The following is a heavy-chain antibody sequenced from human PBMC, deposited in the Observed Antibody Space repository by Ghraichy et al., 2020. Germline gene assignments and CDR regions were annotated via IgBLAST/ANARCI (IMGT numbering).Heavy chain of an antibody. D-gene: IGHD3-22*01. CDR1: GFTFSSYG. V-gene: IGHV3-30*18. J-gene: IGHJ4*02. CDR3: AKDSPAMIVVPKYYFDY. CDR2: ISYDGSNK. Sequence: GGSLRLSCAASGFTFSSYGVHWVRQAPGKGLEWVAVISYDGSNKYYADSVKGRFTISRDNSKNTLYLQMNSLRAEDTAVYYCAKDSPAMIVVPKYYFDYWGQGTLVTVSS.